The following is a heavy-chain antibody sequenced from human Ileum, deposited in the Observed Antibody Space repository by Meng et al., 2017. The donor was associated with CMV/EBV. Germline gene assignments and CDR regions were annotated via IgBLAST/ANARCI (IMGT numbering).Heavy chain of an antibody. D-gene: IGHD1-14*01. J-gene: IGHJ6*02. CDR1: GFTFRDYY. CDR2: FIPTCNRV. Sequence: QVQLVQAGAEVQKPGASVKVSRKASGFTFRDYYIHWLRQAPGQGLEWMGKFIPTCNRVTYAQKFQGRVIMTGDTSTNSVYMELNSLTSEDTAVYYCARNPGGLDVWGQGTTVTVSS. CDR3: ARNPGGLDV. V-gene: IGHV1-46*01.